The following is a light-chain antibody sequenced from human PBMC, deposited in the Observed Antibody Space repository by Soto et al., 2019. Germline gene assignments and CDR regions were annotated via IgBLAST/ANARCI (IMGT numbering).Light chain of an antibody. CDR1: GSNIGSRY. CDR2: QDS. CDR3: TAWDDSLSGPV. V-gene: IGLV1-47*01. Sequence: QPLLTQPPSASGTPGQRVTISCSGSGSNIGSRYVYWYRQVPGTAPKLLIYQDSQRPSGVPDRFSGSKSGTSASLAISGLRSEDEADYYCTAWDDSLSGPVFGGGTKLTVL. J-gene: IGLJ3*02.